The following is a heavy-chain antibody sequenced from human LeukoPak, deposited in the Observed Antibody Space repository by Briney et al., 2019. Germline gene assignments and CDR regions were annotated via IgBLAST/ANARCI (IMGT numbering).Heavy chain of an antibody. V-gene: IGHV3-74*01. Sequence: GGSLRLSCAASGFIFSSYWMHWLRQAPGKGLLWVSRINSDGSITSYADSVKGRFTISRDNAKNTLYLQMNSLRDEDTAVFFCARGHYGPDYWGQGTVVTVSS. D-gene: IGHD3-10*01. CDR1: GFIFSSYW. CDR3: ARGHYGPDY. J-gene: IGHJ4*02. CDR2: INSDGSIT.